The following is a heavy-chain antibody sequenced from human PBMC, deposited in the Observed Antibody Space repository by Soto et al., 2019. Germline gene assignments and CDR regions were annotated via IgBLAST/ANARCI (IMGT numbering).Heavy chain of an antibody. J-gene: IGHJ5*02. CDR1: GGSISSSNW. CDR2: IYHSGST. CDR3: AREGEMVRGGIYLDP. D-gene: IGHD3-10*01. Sequence: PSDTMYLSCAVAGGSISSSNWWSWVRQPPGKGLEWIGEIYHSGSTNYDPSLKSRVTISVDKSKNQFSLKLSSVTAADTAVYYCAREGEMVRGGIYLDPWGQRILVSVPS. V-gene: IGHV4-4*02.